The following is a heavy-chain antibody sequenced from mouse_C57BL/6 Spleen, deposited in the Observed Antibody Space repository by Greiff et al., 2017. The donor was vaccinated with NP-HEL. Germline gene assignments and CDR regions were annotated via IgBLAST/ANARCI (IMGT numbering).Heavy chain of an antibody. J-gene: IGHJ4*01. Sequence: QVQLKQPGAELVRPGSSVKLSCKASGYTFTSYWMHWVKQRPIQGLEWIGNIDPSDSETHYNQKFKDKATLTVDKSSSTAYMQLSSLTSEDSAVYYCARGGYDYDGYYAMDYWGQGTSVTVSS. CDR2: IDPSDSET. CDR1: GYTFTSYW. CDR3: ARGGYDYDGYYAMDY. V-gene: IGHV1-52*01. D-gene: IGHD2-4*01.